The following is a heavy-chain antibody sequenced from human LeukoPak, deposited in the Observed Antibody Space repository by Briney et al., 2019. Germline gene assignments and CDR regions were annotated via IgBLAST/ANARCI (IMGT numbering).Heavy chain of an antibody. D-gene: IGHD3-9*01. V-gene: IGHV3-74*01. Sequence: PGGFLRPSCAASGFTFTSYWTHGGRQAPGQGLVWVSRINIVGRSTSYADSMKGRFTISRDSAKNTLYLQMNSLRAEDTAVSYCARPRNDIVCGFHYYYGLDVWGQGTTVTVSS. CDR2: INIVGRST. CDR3: ARPRNDIVCGFHYYYGLDV. J-gene: IGHJ6*02. CDR1: GFTFTSYW.